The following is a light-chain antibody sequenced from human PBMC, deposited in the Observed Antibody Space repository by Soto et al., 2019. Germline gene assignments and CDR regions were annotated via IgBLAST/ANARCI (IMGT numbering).Light chain of an antibody. V-gene: IGLV2-14*01. J-gene: IGLJ1*01. CDR2: EVT. Sequence: LTQPASVSGSPGQSITISCTGASSDIGGYNYVSWYQHHPGKAPKLLIYEVTNRPSGVSNRFSGSKSGKTASLTISGLQAEDEADYYCSSYTTSGSLFYVFGTGTKVTVL. CDR3: SSYTTSGSLFYV. CDR1: SSDIGGYNY.